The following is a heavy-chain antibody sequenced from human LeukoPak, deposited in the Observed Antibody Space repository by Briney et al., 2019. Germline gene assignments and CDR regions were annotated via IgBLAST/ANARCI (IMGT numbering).Heavy chain of an antibody. D-gene: IGHD3-3*02. V-gene: IGHV4-34*01. CDR2: INHSGNT. CDR1: GGSFSGYY. J-gene: IGHJ4*02. Sequence: SETLSRNCAVYGGSFSGYYWSWIRQAPGMGLEGFLEINHSGNTNYTQSLQSRFTISVDTSKNQSSLKLSSVSAADSAVYYCARGIRRYGYWGQGTLVTVSS. CDR3: ARGIRRYGY.